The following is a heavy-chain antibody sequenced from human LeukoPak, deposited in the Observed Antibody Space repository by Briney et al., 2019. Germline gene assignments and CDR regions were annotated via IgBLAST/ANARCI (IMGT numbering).Heavy chain of an antibody. CDR1: GFTFKDVW. J-gene: IGHJ4*02. V-gene: IGHV3-15*01. CDR3: TTEPRD. CDR2: IKSKSDGGTI. Sequence: GSLXLSCAASGFTFKDVWMSWVRQAPGKGLEWVGRIKSKSDGGTIDYAAPVKGRFTISRDDSKNTLSLQMNSLKSEDTAVYYCTTEPRDWGQGTLVTVSS.